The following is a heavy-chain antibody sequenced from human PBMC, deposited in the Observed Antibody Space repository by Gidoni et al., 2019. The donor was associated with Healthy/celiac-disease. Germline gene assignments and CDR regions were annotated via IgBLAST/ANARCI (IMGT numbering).Heavy chain of an antibody. CDR1: GFTFSSYA. D-gene: IGHD3-22*01. CDR3: ARDGGYYYDSSGPFFDY. Sequence: QVQLVESGGGVVQPGRSLRLSCAASGFTFSSYAMHWVRQAPGKGLGWVAVISYEGSNKYYADSVKGRFTIARDNSKNTLYLQMNSLSAEDTAVYYCARDGGYYYDSSGPFFDYWGQGTLVTVSS. J-gene: IGHJ4*02. CDR2: ISYEGSNK. V-gene: IGHV3-30-3*01.